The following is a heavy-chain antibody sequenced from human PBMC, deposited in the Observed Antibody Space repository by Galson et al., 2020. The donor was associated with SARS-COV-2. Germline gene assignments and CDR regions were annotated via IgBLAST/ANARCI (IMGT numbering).Heavy chain of an antibody. CDR1: GFTFSSYA. CDR2: ISGSGDTT. V-gene: IGHV3-23*01. CDR3: AKRLYSSSQSETRGMDV. Sequence: GGSLRLSCAASGFTFSSYAMNWVRQAPGEGLEWVSAISGSGDTTHYADSAKGRFTISRDNSKNTLYMQMNSVRAEDTAVYYCAKRLYSSSQSETRGMDVWGQGATVTVSS. D-gene: IGHD6-13*01. J-gene: IGHJ6*02.